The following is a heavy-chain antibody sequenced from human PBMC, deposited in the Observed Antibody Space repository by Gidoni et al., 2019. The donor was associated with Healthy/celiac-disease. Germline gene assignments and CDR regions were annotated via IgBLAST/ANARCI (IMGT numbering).Heavy chain of an antibody. Sequence: EVQLVESGGGLVKPGGSLRLSCAASGFTFSNAWMSWVRQAPGKGLEGVGRIKSKTDGGTTDYAAPVKGRFTISRDDSKNTLYLQMNSLKTEDTAVYYCTTDVHIVVVTAILDYWGQGTLVTVSS. V-gene: IGHV3-15*01. CDR2: IKSKTDGGTT. CDR3: TTDVHIVVVTAILDY. J-gene: IGHJ4*02. D-gene: IGHD2-21*02. CDR1: GFTFSNAW.